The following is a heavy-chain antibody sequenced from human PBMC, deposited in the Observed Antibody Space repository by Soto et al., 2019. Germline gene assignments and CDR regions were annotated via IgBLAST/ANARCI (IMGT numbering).Heavy chain of an antibody. CDR1: GFTFTSSA. V-gene: IGHV1-58*01. J-gene: IGHJ6*02. D-gene: IGHD3-10*01. Sequence: SVTVSCTASGFTFTSSAVQWVRQTRGQRLEWIGWIVVGSGNTNYAQKFQERVTITRDMSTSTAYMELSSLRSEDTAVYYCAADGNVLLWFGEYYYGMDVWGQGTTVNVSS. CDR2: IVVGSGNT. CDR3: AADGNVLLWFGEYYYGMDV.